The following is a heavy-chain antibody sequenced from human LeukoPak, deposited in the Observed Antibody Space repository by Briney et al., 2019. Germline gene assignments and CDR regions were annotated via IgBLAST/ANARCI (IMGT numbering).Heavy chain of an antibody. V-gene: IGHV4-34*01. D-gene: IGHD6-6*01. J-gene: IGHJ4*02. CDR2: INHSGST. CDR1: GGSFSGYY. Sequence: SETLSLTCAVYGGSFSGYYWSWIRQPPGKGLEWIGEINHSGSTNYNPSLKSRVTISVDTSKNQFSLKLSSVTAADTAVYYCARGGPRIAARPIDYWGQGTLVTVSS. CDR3: ARGGPRIAARPIDY.